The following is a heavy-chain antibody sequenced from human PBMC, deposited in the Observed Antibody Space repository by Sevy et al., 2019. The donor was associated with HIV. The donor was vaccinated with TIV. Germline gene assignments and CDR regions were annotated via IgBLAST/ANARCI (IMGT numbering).Heavy chain of an antibody. Sequence: GGSLRLSCAASGFTFSNHGMHWVRQAPGKGPEWVALIWYDGSNIYYSDSAKGRFTISREDSKYKLYLQMYSLRPEDRVVYYCARESSHDFWSGYWGYLDYWGQGTLVTVSS. CDR1: GFTFSNHG. D-gene: IGHD3-3*01. CDR2: IWYDGSNI. J-gene: IGHJ4*02. V-gene: IGHV3-33*01. CDR3: ARESSHDFWSGYWGYLDY.